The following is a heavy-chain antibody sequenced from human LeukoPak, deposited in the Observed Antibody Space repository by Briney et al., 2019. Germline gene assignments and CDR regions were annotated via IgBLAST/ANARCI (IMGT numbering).Heavy chain of an antibody. Sequence: ETLSLTCTVSGGSISSYYWSWIRQPPGKGLEWVSAISGSGGSIYYADSVKGRFTISRDNSKNTLYLQMNSLRAEDTAVYYCARKFRDGIAAAGTNSGYYYYYMDVWGKGTTVTISS. CDR2: ISGSGGSI. J-gene: IGHJ6*03. V-gene: IGHV3-23*01. CDR1: GGSISSYY. D-gene: IGHD6-13*01. CDR3: ARKFRDGIAAAGTNSGYYYYYMDV.